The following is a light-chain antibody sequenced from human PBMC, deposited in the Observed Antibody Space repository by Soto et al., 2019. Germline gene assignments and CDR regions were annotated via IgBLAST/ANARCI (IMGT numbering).Light chain of an antibody. CDR2: AAS. J-gene: IGKJ3*01. CDR1: QAIRNF. V-gene: IGKV1-17*02. CDR3: LQHNSFPFT. Sequence: DIQMTRSPSSLSASVGDRVTITCRASQAIRNFLGWFQQKPGEAPKRLIYAASVLQGGVPSRFSGSGSGTEFTLTITNLQPEDFATYYCLQHNSFPFTFGPGTKVDIK.